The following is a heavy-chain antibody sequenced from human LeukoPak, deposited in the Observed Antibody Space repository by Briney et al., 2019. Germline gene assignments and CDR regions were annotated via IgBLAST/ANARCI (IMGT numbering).Heavy chain of an antibody. D-gene: IGHD2-15*01. V-gene: IGHV4-31*03. CDR2: IYYSGST. J-gene: IGHJ4*02. CDR1: GGSISSGGYY. CDR3: ARVRCSGGSCYALAPFDY. Sequence: SETLSLTCTVSGGSISSGGYYWSWIRQHPGKGLEWIGYIYYSGSTYYNPSLKSRVTISVDTSKNQFSLKLSSVTAADTAVYYCARVRCSGGSCYALAPFDYWGQGTLVTVSS.